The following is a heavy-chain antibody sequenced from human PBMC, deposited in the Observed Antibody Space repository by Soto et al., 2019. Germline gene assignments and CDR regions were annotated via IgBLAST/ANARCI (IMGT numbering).Heavy chain of an antibody. CDR1: GFTFSSYG. CDR3: AKNSPTEYIVGATTLDY. D-gene: IGHD1-26*01. CDR2: ISYDGSNK. V-gene: IGHV3-30*18. J-gene: IGHJ4*02. Sequence: GGSLRLSCAASGFTFSSYGMHWVRQAPGKGLEWVAVISYDGSNKYYADSVKGRFTISRDNSKNTLYLQMNSLRAEDTAVYYCAKNSPTEYIVGATTLDYWGQGTLVTVSS.